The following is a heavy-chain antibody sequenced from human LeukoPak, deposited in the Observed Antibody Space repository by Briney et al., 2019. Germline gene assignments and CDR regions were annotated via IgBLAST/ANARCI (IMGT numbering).Heavy chain of an antibody. D-gene: IGHD6-13*01. CDR2: NIPIFGTA. CDR3: ARAFSSWYPFDY. J-gene: IGHJ4*02. Sequence: SVKVSFKASGGTFNNYAISWVRQAPGQGLEGMGGNIPIFGTANYAQKFQGRVTITADESTSTAYMELSSLRSEDTAVYYCARAFSSWYPFDYWGQGTLVTVSS. CDR1: GGTFNNYA. V-gene: IGHV1-69*13.